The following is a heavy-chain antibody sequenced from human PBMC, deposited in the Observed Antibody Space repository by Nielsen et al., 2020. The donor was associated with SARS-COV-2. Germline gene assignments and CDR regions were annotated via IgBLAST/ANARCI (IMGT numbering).Heavy chain of an antibody. Sequence: GESLKISCAASGFTFSNYWMTWVRQAPGKGLEWVANIKQDGSEKYYVDSVKGRFTISRDDAKNSLYLQMNSLRAEDTAVYYCAIIWSGYTDAFDIWGQGTMVTVSS. CDR3: AIIWSGYTDAFDI. V-gene: IGHV3-7*01. J-gene: IGHJ3*02. CDR1: GFTFSNYW. CDR2: IKQDGSEK. D-gene: IGHD3-3*01.